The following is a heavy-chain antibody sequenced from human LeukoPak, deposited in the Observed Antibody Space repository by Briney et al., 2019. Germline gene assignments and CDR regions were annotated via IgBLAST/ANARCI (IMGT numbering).Heavy chain of an antibody. CDR1: GYTFTSYY. CDR2: INPSGGST. J-gene: IGHJ4*02. Sequence: ASVKVSCKASGYTFTSYYIHWVRQAPGQGLEWMAMINPSGGSTTYAQTIQGRVTMTRDTSTSTVYMDLSSLGSDDTAVYYCASVPYCGGDCSSGRYYFDYWGQGTLVTVSS. V-gene: IGHV1-46*01. D-gene: IGHD2-21*02. CDR3: ASVPYCGGDCSSGRYYFDY.